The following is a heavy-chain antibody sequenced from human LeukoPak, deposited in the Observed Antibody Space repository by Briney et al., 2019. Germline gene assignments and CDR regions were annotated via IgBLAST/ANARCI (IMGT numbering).Heavy chain of an antibody. CDR3: ARGAVVTALDY. CDR1: GFTFSDYY. J-gene: IGHJ4*02. D-gene: IGHD2-21*02. V-gene: IGHV3-21*01. CDR2: ISSSSSYM. Sequence: GGSLRLSCAASGFTFSDYYMSWVRQAPGKGLEWVSSISSSSSYMYYADSVKGRFTISRDNAKNSLYLQMNSLRAEDTAVYYCARGAVVTALDYWGQGTLVTVSS.